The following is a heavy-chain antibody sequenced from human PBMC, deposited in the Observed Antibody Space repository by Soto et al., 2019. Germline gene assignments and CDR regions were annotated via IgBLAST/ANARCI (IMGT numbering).Heavy chain of an antibody. CDR1: GYSFTSYS. CDR3: AREGGYGDYQDAAFDI. D-gene: IGHD4-17*01. V-gene: IGHV1-18*01. J-gene: IGHJ3*02. Sequence: ASVKVSCKASGYSFTSYSISWVRQAPGQGLEWMGWINVYNDRTNYAQNLQGRLTLTTDRPTTTAYMELRSLGPDDTAVYYCAREGGYGDYQDAAFDIRGQGTLVTVSS. CDR2: INVYNDRT.